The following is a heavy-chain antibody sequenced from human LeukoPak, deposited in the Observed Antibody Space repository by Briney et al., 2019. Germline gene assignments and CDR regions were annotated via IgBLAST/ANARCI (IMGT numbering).Heavy chain of an antibody. CDR1: GGSISSNNW. J-gene: IGHJ3*02. Sequence: PETLSLTCGVSGGSISSNNWWSWVRQPPGQGLEWIGEIYHSGSTNYNPSLKSRVTISVDTSKNQFSLKLSSVTAADTAVYYCARVYGSGYDFRGAFDIWGQGTMVTVSS. V-gene: IGHV4-4*03. CDR3: ARVYGSGYDFRGAFDI. D-gene: IGHD5-12*01. CDR2: IYHSGST.